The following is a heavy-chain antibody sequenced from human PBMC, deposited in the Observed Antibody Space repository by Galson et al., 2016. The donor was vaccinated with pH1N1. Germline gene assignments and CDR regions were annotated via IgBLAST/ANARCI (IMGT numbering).Heavy chain of an antibody. Sequence: SLRLSCAASGFAFSNSGMHWVRQAPGKGLEWVALIWYDGSNKYYADSVKGRFTISRDNSKNTLYLQMNSLRAEDTAVYYCARGDYGDDVGEFDYWGQGTLVTVSS. CDR2: IWYDGSNK. CDR3: ARGDYGDDVGEFDY. J-gene: IGHJ4*02. CDR1: GFAFSNSG. V-gene: IGHV3-33*01. D-gene: IGHD4-17*01.